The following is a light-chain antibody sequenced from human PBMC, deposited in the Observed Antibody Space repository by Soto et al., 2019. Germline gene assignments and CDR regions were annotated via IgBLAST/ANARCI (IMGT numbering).Light chain of an antibody. J-gene: IGKJ4*01. CDR2: DAS. CDR3: QQRVNWPPT. Sequence: ETVLTQSPARLSLSPGERATLSCRAGQSVSDYLAWYQQKPGQPPRLLFFDASNRVTGVPARFSAGGSWTDFTLIISNLESEDFAVYYCQQRVNWPPTFGGGTKVEI. CDR1: QSVSDY. V-gene: IGKV3-11*01.